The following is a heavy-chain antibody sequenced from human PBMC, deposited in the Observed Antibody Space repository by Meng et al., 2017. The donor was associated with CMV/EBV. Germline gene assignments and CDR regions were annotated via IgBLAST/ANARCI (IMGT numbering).Heavy chain of an antibody. Sequence: QLQLQESVPGWVKPSETLSLTCTVSGGSLSRSSYNWGWIRQPPGKGLEWIGSIYYSGSTYYNPSLKSRVTISVDTSKNQFSLKLSSVTAADTAVYYCARAIVLMVYAENWFDPWGQGTLVTVSS. D-gene: IGHD2-8*01. J-gene: IGHJ5*02. CDR3: ARAIVLMVYAENWFDP. V-gene: IGHV4-39*07. CDR1: GGSLSRSSYN. CDR2: IYYSGST.